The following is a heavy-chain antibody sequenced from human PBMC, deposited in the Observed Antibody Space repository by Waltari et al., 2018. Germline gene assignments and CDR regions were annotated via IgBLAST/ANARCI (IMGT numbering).Heavy chain of an antibody. CDR2: IYHSGST. J-gene: IGHJ5*02. CDR3: ARHGSVVALPTGWFDP. Sequence: QVQLQESGPGLVKPSETLSLTCAVSGYSISSGYYWGWIRQPPGKGLEWIGSIYHSGSTYYNPSLKSRVTISVDTSKNQFSLKLSSVTAADTAVYYCARHGSVVALPTGWFDPWGQGTLVTVSS. V-gene: IGHV4-38-2*01. D-gene: IGHD2-15*01. CDR1: GYSISSGYY.